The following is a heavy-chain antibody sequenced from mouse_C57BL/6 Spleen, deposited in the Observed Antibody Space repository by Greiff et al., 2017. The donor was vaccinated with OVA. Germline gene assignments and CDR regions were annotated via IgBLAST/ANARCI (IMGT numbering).Heavy chain of an antibody. V-gene: IGHV1-26*01. J-gene: IGHJ3*01. CDR3: ARKGDYGGFAY. Sequence: VQLQQSGPELVKPGASVKISCKASGYTFTDYYMNWVKQSHGKSLEWIGDINPNNGGTSYNQKFKGKATLTVDKSSSTAYMELRSLTSEDSAVYYCARKGDYGGFAYWGQGTLVTVSA. CDR1: GYTFTDYY. CDR2: INPNNGGT. D-gene: IGHD2-4*01.